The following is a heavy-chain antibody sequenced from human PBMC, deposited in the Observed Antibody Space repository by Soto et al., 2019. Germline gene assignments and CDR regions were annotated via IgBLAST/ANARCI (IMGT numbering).Heavy chain of an antibody. CDR1: GYTFTSYA. D-gene: IGHD6-6*01. CDR3: ARSGKYSSSRAGMDV. V-gene: IGHV1-3*01. J-gene: IGHJ6*03. Sequence: QVPLVQSGAEVKKPGASVKVSCKASGYTFTSYAMHWVRQAPGQRLEWMGWINAGNGNTKYSQKFQGRVTITRDTSASTAYMELSSLRSEDTAVYYCARSGKYSSSRAGMDVWGNGTTVTVSS. CDR2: INAGNGNT.